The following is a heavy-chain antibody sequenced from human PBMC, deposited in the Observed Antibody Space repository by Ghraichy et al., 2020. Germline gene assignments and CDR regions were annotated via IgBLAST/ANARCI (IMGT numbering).Heavy chain of an antibody. J-gene: IGHJ6*02. CDR1: GGSIRRYY. CDR3: ASTYFDFWSDSSGYGMDV. CDR2: IYISGSI. Sequence: SETLSLTCTVSGGSIRRYYWSWIRQPAGKGLEWIGRIYISGSINYNPSLKSRVTMSLDTSKNQFSLKLSSVTAADTALYYCASTYFDFWSDSSGYGMDVWGQGTTVTVSS. D-gene: IGHD3-3*01. V-gene: IGHV4-4*07.